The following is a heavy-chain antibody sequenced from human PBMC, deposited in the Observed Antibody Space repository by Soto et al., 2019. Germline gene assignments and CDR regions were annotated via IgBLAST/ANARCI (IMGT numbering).Heavy chain of an antibody. Sequence: PSETLSLTCTVSGGSISSYYWSWIRQPPGKGLEWIGYIYYSGSTNYNPSLKSRVTISVDTSKNQFSLKLSSVTAADTAVYYCARTDYGSGSYYNLRPYGMDVWGQGTTVTVSS. V-gene: IGHV4-59*08. CDR3: ARTDYGSGSYYNLRPYGMDV. CDR2: IYYSGST. CDR1: GGSISSYY. J-gene: IGHJ6*02. D-gene: IGHD3-10*01.